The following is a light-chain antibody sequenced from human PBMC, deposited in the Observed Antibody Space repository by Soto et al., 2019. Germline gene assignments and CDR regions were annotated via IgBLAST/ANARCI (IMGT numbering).Light chain of an antibody. CDR2: DVR. V-gene: IGLV2-14*01. CDR1: SSDVGGYNY. Sequence: QSALTQPASVSGSPGQSITISCTGTSSDVGGYNYVSWYQQHPGKAPKLMIYDVRNRPSGVSNRFSGSKSDNTASLTISGLQAEDEADYYCSSYTSSSTLLYVFGTGTKLTVL. J-gene: IGLJ1*01. CDR3: SSYTSSSTLLYV.